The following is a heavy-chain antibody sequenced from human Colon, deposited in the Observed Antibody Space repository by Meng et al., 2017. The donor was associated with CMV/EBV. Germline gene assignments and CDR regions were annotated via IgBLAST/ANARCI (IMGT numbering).Heavy chain of an antibody. V-gene: IGHV3-30*02. J-gene: IGHJ4*02. CDR1: GFKFDDYL. D-gene: IGHD3-3*01. CDR3: ADDFWKERGY. CDR2: IQSDGGEK. Sequence: GESLKISCAGSGFKFDDYLMLWVRQAPGKGLEWVAFIQSDGGEKYYADSVKGRFTISRDNSKNTLYLQMSSLRTDDTAVYYCADDFWKERGYWGQGTLVTVSS.